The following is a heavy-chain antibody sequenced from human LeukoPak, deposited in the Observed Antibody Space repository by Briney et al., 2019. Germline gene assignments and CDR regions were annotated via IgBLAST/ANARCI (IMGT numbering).Heavy chain of an antibody. CDR2: INHSGST. J-gene: IGHJ6*02. D-gene: IGHD6-6*01. CDR3: ARGVIAAPHYYHGMDV. Sequence: SETLSLTCAVYGGSFRGYYWSWIRQPPGKGLEWIGEINHSGSTNYNPSLKSRVTISVDTSKNQSSLKLSSVTAADTAVYYCARGVIAAPHYYHGMDVWGQGTTVTGSS. CDR1: GGSFRGYY. V-gene: IGHV4-34*01.